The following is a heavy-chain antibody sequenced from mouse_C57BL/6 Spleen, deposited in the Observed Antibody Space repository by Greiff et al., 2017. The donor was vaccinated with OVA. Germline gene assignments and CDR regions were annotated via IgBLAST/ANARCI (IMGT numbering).Heavy chain of an antibody. V-gene: IGHV5-4*01. CDR2: ISDGGSYT. CDR3: ARDRRELGYFDV. Sequence: EVQGVESGGGLVKPGGSLKLSCAASGFTFSSYAMSWVRQTPEKRLEWVATISDGGSYTYYPDNVKGRFTISRDNAKNNLYLQMSHLKSEDTAMYYCARDRRELGYFDVWGTGTTVTVSS. CDR1: GFTFSSYA. J-gene: IGHJ1*03.